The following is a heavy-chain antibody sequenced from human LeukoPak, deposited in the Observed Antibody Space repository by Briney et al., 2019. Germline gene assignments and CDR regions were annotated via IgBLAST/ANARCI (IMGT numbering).Heavy chain of an antibody. V-gene: IGHV4-39*02. J-gene: IGHJ6*02. CDR2: VSHRGRN. D-gene: IGHD3-10*01. CDR3: AREPLVLLWFGEGHPQTPIQYGMDV. Sequence: SETLSLTCAVSGGSISTDRYLWGWLRQSPGKGLEWIGSVSHRGRNYYRSSLKSRVTISVDASNNHFSLRLESVTAADTAVYYCAREPLVLLWFGEGHPQTPIQYGMDVWGQGTTVTVSS. CDR1: GGSISTDRYL.